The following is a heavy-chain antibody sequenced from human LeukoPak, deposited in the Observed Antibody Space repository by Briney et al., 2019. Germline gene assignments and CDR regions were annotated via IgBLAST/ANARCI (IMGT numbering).Heavy chain of an antibody. CDR1: GFTFSSYA. CDR2: ISYDGSNK. Sequence: PGGSLRLSCAASGFTFSSYAMHWVRQAPGKGLEWVAVISYDGSNKYYADSVKGRFTISRDNSKNTLYLQMNSLRAEDTAVYYCARSHPRNALVREGYNWFDPWGQGTLVTVSS. CDR3: ARSHPRNALVREGYNWFDP. D-gene: IGHD6-6*01. J-gene: IGHJ5*02. V-gene: IGHV3-30-3*01.